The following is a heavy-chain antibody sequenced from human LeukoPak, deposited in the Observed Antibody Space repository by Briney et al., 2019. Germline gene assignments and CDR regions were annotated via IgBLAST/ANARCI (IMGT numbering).Heavy chain of an antibody. CDR1: GFTFSSYA. D-gene: IGHD3-3*01. CDR2: INPNSGGT. J-gene: IGHJ4*02. CDR3: ARDAEWLSPESPY. Sequence: PGGSLRLSCAASGFTFSSYAMHWVRQAPGKGLEWMGWINPNSGGTNYAQKFQGRVTMTRDTSISTAYMELSRLRSDDTAVYYCARDAEWLSPESPYWGQGTLVTVSS. V-gene: IGHV1-2*02.